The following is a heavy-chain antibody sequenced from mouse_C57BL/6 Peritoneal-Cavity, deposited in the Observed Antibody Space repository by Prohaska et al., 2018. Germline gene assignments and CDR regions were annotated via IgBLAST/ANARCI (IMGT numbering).Heavy chain of an antibody. CDR3: ANWGFAY. D-gene: IGHD4-1*01. Sequence: QSLSITFTVSGFSLTSYCVHWVRQSPGKGLEWLGVRWRGGSTDYNAAFMSRMSITKDNSKSQVFFKMNSLQADDTAIYYCANWGFAYWGQGTLVTVSA. CDR1: GFSLTSYC. CDR2: RWRGGST. J-gene: IGHJ3*01. V-gene: IGHV2-5*01.